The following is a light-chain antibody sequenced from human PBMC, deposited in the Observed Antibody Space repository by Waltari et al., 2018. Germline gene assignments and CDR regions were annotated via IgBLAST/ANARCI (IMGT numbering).Light chain of an antibody. CDR3: SSYTRSGVGVYV. V-gene: IGLV2-14*03. CDR1: SSDVGGHNF. CDR2: DVY. Sequence: QSALTQPASVSGSPGQSITISCTGTSSDVGGHNFVSWYQLHPGKAPRLMIYDVYNRPSGVAPRFSGSKSGNTASLTISGLQAEDEAAYYCSSYTRSGVGVYVFGTGTQVTVL. J-gene: IGLJ1*01.